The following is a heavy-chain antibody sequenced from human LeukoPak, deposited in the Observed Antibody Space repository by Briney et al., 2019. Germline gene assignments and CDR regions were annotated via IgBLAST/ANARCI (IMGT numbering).Heavy chain of an antibody. CDR2: IYYSGST. Sequence: SSETLSLTCTVSGGSISSSSYYWGWIRQPPGKGLEWIGSIYYSGSTYYNPSLKSRVTISVDTSKNQFSLKLSSVTAADTAVYYCASRMYGSGSYYTPHWGQGTLVTVSS. CDR3: ASRMYGSGSYYTPH. J-gene: IGHJ4*02. D-gene: IGHD3-10*01. V-gene: IGHV4-39*01. CDR1: GGSISSSSYY.